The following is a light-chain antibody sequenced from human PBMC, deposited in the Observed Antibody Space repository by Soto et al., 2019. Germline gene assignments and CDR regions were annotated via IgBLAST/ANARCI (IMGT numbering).Light chain of an antibody. CDR3: SSYTSSDTRV. J-gene: IGLJ2*01. CDR2: GNN. V-gene: IGLV1-40*01. Sequence: QAVVTQPPSVSGAPGQRITISCTGSSSNIGAGYDVHWYQQLPGTAPKVLIYGNNNRPSGVPDRFSGSKSGNTASLTISGLQAEDEADYYCSSYTSSDTRVFGGGTKLTVL. CDR1: SSNIGAGYD.